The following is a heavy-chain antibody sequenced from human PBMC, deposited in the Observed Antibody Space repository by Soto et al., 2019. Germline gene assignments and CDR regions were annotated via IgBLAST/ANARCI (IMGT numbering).Heavy chain of an antibody. J-gene: IGHJ4*02. V-gene: IGHV4-34*01. CDR1: GGSFSGYY. Sequence: SETLSLTCAVYGGSFSGYYWSWIRQPPGKGLEWIGEINHSGSTNYNPSLKSRVTISVDTSKNQFSLKLSSVTAADTAVYYCARGPVVIVATILAGPFGYWGQGTLVTVSS. CDR3: ARGPVVIVATILAGPFGY. D-gene: IGHD5-12*01. CDR2: INHSGST.